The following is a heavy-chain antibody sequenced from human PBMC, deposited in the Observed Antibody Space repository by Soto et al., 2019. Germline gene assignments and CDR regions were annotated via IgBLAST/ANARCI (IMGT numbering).Heavy chain of an antibody. CDR1: GGTFSSYA. CDR2: IIPIFGTA. CDR3: ASGGYSSSYYYYGMDV. V-gene: IGHV1-69*13. D-gene: IGHD6-6*01. J-gene: IGHJ6*02. Sequence: SVKVSCKASGGTFSSYAISWVRQAPGQGLEWMGGIIPIFGTANYAQKFQGRVTITADESTSTAYMELSSLRSEDTAVYYCASGGYSSSYYYYGMDVWGQGTTVTVSS.